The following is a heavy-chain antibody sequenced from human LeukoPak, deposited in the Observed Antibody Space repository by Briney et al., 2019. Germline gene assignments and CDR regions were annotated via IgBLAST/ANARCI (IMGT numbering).Heavy chain of an antibody. CDR1: GFTLSSYV. Sequence: GGPLRLSCAASGFTLSSYVMHWVCQAPGKGLEWVAVISDDGSNKYYADSVKGRFAISRDNSKSTLYLQMNSLRSEDTAVYYCARGGIAAAGNDLDYWGQGTLVTVSS. V-gene: IGHV3-30*09. D-gene: IGHD6-13*01. J-gene: IGHJ4*02. CDR3: ARGGIAAAGNDLDY. CDR2: ISDDGSNK.